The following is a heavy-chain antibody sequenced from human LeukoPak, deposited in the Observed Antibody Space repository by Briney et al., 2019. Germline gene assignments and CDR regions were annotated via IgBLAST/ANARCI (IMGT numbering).Heavy chain of an antibody. J-gene: IGHJ5*02. CDR3: ARYDHLYNWFDP. CDR1: GYTFTSYD. CDR2: IIPIFGTA. V-gene: IGHV1-69*05. D-gene: IGHD3-16*01. Sequence: ASVKVSCKASGYTFTSYDINWVRQATGQGLEWMGGIIPIFGTAKYAQKFQGRVTITTDESTTTAYMELSGLRSEDTAVYYCARYDHLYNWFDPWGQGTLVTVSS.